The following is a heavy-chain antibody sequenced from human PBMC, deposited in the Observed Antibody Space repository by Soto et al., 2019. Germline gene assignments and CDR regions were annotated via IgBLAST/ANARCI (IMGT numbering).Heavy chain of an antibody. D-gene: IGHD2-2*01. CDR2: IGDTGVST. Sequence: GGSLRLSCVASRFTFSRYAMSWVRQAPGKGLEWVSAIGDTGVSTYYADSVKGRFTISRDNSKNTLYLQMNSLRTDDTAVYYCPQDRVMVPAAHVSWGQGALVTVYS. V-gene: IGHV3-23*01. J-gene: IGHJ5*02. CDR1: RFTFSRYA. CDR3: PQDRVMVPAAHVS.